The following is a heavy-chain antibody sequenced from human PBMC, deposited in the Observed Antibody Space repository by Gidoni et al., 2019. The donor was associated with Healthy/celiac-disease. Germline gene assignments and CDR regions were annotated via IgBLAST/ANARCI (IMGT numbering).Heavy chain of an antibody. D-gene: IGHD3-10*01. CDR2: MGPSDSYT. V-gene: IGHV5-10-1*03. CDR1: GYSFTSYW. Sequence: EVQLVQSGAEVKKPGESLRISCRGSGYSFTSYWISWVRQMPGKGLEWMGRMGPSDSYTNYSPSFQGHVTLSADKSTSTAYLQWRSPKASATAMYYCARHSRGFGEPQPFDYWGQGTLVTVSS. CDR3: ARHSRGFGEPQPFDY. J-gene: IGHJ4*02.